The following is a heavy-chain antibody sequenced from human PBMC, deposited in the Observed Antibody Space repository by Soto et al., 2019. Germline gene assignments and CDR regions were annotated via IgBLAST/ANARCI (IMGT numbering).Heavy chain of an antibody. D-gene: IGHD3-22*01. J-gene: IGHJ6*02. V-gene: IGHV3-30-3*01. Sequence: HPGGSLRLSCAASGFTFSSYAMHWVRQAPGKGLEWVAVISYDGSNKYYADSVKGRFTISRDNSKNTLYLQMNSLRAEDTAVYYCAREYYYDSSGYRVYYYGMDVWGQGTTVTVSS. CDR1: GFTFSSYA. CDR2: ISYDGSNK. CDR3: AREYYYDSSGYRVYYYGMDV.